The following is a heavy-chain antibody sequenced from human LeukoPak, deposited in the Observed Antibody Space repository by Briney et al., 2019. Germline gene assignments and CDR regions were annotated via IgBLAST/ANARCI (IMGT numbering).Heavy chain of an antibody. V-gene: IGHV1-2*02. D-gene: IGHD2-15*01. CDR3: ARRCGSGGRCHSFDY. J-gene: IGHJ4*02. CDR1: GYTFTDYY. CDR2: INLNSGGT. Sequence: ASVRVSCTASGYTFTDYYMHWLRQAPGQGLEWMGWINLNSGGTNYAQKFQGRVTMTRDTSISTAYMELSRLRSDDTAVYYCARRCGSGGRCHSFDYWGQGTLVTVSS.